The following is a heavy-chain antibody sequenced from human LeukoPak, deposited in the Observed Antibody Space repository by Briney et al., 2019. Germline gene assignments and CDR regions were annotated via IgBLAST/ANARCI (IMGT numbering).Heavy chain of an antibody. CDR2: IYYSGST. J-gene: IGHJ5*02. Sequence: SQTLSLTCTVSGGSISSGSYYWSWIRQPPGKGLEWIGYIYYSGSTYYKPSLKSRVTISVDTSKNQFSLKLSSVTAADTAVYYCARGGYYGSGNDFRFDPWGQGTLVTVSS. V-gene: IGHV4-61*01. CDR1: GGSISSGSYY. CDR3: ARGGYYGSGNDFRFDP. D-gene: IGHD3-10*01.